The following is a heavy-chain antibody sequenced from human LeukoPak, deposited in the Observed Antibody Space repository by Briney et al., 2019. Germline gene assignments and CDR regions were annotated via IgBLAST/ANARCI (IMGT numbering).Heavy chain of an antibody. D-gene: IGHD5-24*01. V-gene: IGHV3-30-3*01. J-gene: IGHJ4*02. CDR2: ISYDGSNK. CDR1: GFTFSSYA. CDR3: ARDPKMATIQYYFDY. Sequence: ERSLRLSCAASGFTFSSYAMHWVRQAPGKGLEWVAVISYDGSNKYYADSVKGRFTISRDNSKNTLYLQMNSLRAEDTAVYYCARDPKMATIQYYFDYWGQGTLVTVSS.